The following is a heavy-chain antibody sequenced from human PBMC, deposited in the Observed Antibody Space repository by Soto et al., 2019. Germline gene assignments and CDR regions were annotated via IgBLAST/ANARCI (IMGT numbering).Heavy chain of an antibody. CDR2: TYHSGGT. D-gene: IGHD3-22*01. V-gene: IGHV4-30-2*01. J-gene: IGHJ4*02. Sequence: QLQLQESGSGLVKPSQTLSLTCAVSGGSSSSGASSWSWIRQPPGTGLEWVGYTYHSGGTYYSPSLKSRATVSVDRSRSQFSLKLTSVTAADTAVYYCALYHDTSGYRFDYWGQGILVTVSS. CDR1: GGSSSSGASS. CDR3: ALYHDTSGYRFDY.